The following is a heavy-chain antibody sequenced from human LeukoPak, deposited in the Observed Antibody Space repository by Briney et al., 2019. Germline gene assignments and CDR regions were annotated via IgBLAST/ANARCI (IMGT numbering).Heavy chain of an antibody. Sequence: GGSLRLSCAASGFTFSSYAMSWVRQAPGKGLEWVSFIGSGGGSISYADSVKGRFTISRENAKNSLYLQMSSLRAEDTAVYYCGRACSSSSRGSRGGVYAVDIWGQGTMVTVSS. CDR3: GRACSSSSRGSRGGVYAVDI. CDR2: IGSGGGSI. V-gene: IGHV3-21*01. CDR1: GFTFSSYA. J-gene: IGHJ3*02. D-gene: IGHD2-2*01.